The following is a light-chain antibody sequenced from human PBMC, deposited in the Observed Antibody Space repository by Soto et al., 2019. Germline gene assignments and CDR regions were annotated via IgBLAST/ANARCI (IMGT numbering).Light chain of an antibody. CDR2: GAS. V-gene: IGKV3-15*01. CDR1: HSVTKN. J-gene: IGKJ1*01. CDR3: QQYNNWPGT. Sequence: EIGMTQSPATLSVSPGERATFSCRASHSVTKNLAWYQQTPGQAPRLLIYGASTRATGTPARFTGSGSGTEFTLTISSLQSEDFAVYYCQQYNNWPGTFGQGTKVDIK.